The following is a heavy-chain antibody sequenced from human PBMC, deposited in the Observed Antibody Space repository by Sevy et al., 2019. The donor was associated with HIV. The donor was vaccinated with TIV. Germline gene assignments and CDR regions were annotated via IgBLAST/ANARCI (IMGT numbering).Heavy chain of an antibody. V-gene: IGHV1-3*04. Sequence: ASVKVSCKGSGYTFNNYIIYWVRQAPGQSLEWMGWVKTASGDTKYSQKFQGGVIITTDTSARTVYMELNNLGSEDTALYFCARDFCSGGSCYSAFVYWGQGTLVTVSS. CDR1: GYTFNNYI. D-gene: IGHD2-15*01. CDR2: VKTASGDT. J-gene: IGHJ4*02. CDR3: ARDFCSGGSCYSAFVY.